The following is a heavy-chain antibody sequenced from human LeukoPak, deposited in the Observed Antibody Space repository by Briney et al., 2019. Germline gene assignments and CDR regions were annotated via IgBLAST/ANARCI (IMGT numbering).Heavy chain of an antibody. CDR1: GYSISSGYY. J-gene: IGHJ4*02. V-gene: IGHV4-38-2*02. D-gene: IGHD2-21*01. CDR2: IYHSGST. Sequence: SETLSLTCTVSGYSISSGYYWGWIRQPPGKGLEWIGSIYHSGSTYYNPSLKSRVTISVDTSKNQFSLKLSSVTAADTAVYYCAREPYCYPYYFDYWGQGTLVTVSS. CDR3: AREPYCYPYYFDY.